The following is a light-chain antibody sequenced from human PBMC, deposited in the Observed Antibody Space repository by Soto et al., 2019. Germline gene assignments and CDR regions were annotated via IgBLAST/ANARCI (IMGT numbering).Light chain of an antibody. CDR2: DAS. Sequence: EIVLTQSPGTLSLSPGERATLSCRASQSVSNTYLAWDQQKPGQAPRLLIYDASSSATGIPDRFSGSGSGTDFTLTISRLEPEDFAVYYCQQYGRSPGLFTFGPGTKVDIK. CDR3: QQYGRSPGLFT. V-gene: IGKV3-20*01. CDR1: QSVSNTY. J-gene: IGKJ3*01.